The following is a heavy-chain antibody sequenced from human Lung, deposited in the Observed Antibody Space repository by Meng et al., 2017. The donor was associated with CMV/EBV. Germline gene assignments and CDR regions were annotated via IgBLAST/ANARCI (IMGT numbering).Heavy chain of an antibody. J-gene: IGHJ6*01. CDR1: GYSITTSYF. Sequence: SXTXSLXCTISGYSITTSYFWGWVRQSPGKGLEWIGSIFHGGTVYYNPSLKSRVTISLDTSKNQFSLRLDSVTAADTAVYYCARERDYYSYMDVWGRGNTV. V-gene: IGHV4-38-2*02. CDR3: ARERDYYSYMDV. CDR2: IFHGGTV.